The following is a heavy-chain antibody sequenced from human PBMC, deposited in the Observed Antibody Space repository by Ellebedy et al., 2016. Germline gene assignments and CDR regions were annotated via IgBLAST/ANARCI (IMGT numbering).Heavy chain of an antibody. Sequence: GESLKISCAASGFTFSSYWMHWVRQAPGKGLVWVSRINSDGSSTSYADSVKGRFTISRDNAKNTLYLQMNSLRAEDTAVYYCARGANWGSMYYFDYWGQGTLVTVSS. J-gene: IGHJ4*02. V-gene: IGHV3-74*01. CDR3: ARGANWGSMYYFDY. D-gene: IGHD7-27*01. CDR2: INSDGSST. CDR1: GFTFSSYW.